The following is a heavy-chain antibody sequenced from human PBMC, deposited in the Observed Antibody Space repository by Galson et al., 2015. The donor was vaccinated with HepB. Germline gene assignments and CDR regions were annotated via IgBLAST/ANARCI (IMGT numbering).Heavy chain of an antibody. J-gene: IGHJ6*03. CDR1: GYTLTELS. CDR3: ATGGVPAAIFHYYYYYVDV. Sequence: SVKVSCKVSGYTLTELSMHWVRQAPGKGLEWMGGFDPEDGETIYAQKFQGRVTMTEDTSTDTAYMELSSLRSEDTAVYYCATGGVPAAIFHYYYYYVDVWGKGTTVTVSS. CDR2: FDPEDGET. D-gene: IGHD2-2*01. V-gene: IGHV1-24*01.